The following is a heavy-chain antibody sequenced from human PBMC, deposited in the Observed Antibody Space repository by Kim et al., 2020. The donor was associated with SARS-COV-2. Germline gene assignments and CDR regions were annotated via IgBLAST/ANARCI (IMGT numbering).Heavy chain of an antibody. Sequence: GGSLRLSCTTSGFTFFGHAMSWVRQAPGKGLEWVSSIDGSGGTTYYVDSVKGRFSISRDDSRNTLYLQMSALRADDTATYYCFKGGSGWIWDYWGPGTLVTVSS. D-gene: IGHD2-2*03. CDR2: IDGSGGTT. J-gene: IGHJ4*02. CDR1: GFTFFGHA. CDR3: FKGGSGWIWDY. V-gene: IGHV3-23*01.